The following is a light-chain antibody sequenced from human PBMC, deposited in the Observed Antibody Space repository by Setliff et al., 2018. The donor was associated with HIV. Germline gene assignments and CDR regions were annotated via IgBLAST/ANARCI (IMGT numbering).Light chain of an antibody. Sequence: QSALTQPPSVSGAPGQRVTISCTGSSSNIGAGYDVHWYQQLPGTAPKLLIYGNSNRPSGVPDRFSGSKSGTSASLAITGLQAEDEADYYCQSYDSSLGVFGTGTKGTVL. CDR3: QSYDSSLGV. V-gene: IGLV1-40*01. J-gene: IGLJ1*01. CDR2: GNS. CDR1: SSNIGAGYD.